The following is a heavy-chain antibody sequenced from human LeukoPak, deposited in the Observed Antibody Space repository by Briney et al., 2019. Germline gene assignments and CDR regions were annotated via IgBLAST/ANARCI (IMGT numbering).Heavy chain of an antibody. V-gene: IGHV3-33*01. CDR2: VWFDGSNK. CDR1: GFAFSGYD. D-gene: IGHD3-3*01. CDR3: ARANCIGDFWRGFVCFYDV. Sequence: PGRSLRLSCAASGFAFSGYDMSWRRQAPGKGLEWVAVVWFDGSNKYYADSVKGRFTISRDNSKNTLNLQMNSLRGEDTAVYYCARANCIGDFWRGFVCFYDVGGQGTTVTVSS. J-gene: IGHJ6*02.